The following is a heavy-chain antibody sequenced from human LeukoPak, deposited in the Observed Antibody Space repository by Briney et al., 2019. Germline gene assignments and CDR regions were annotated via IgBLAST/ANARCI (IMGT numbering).Heavy chain of an antibody. D-gene: IGHD5-12*01. Sequence: NPSETLSLTCTVPGGSISSYYWSWVRQTPWKGLEWLGYIYYSVTTNYNPSLKSRVTISVDTSKNQISLRLTSVTAADTAVYYCAKDQRFSAYDPDEYNYFDPWGPGTLVTVSS. CDR2: IYYSVTT. J-gene: IGHJ5*02. CDR3: AKDQRFSAYDPDEYNYFDP. CDR1: GGSISSYY. V-gene: IGHV4-59*01.